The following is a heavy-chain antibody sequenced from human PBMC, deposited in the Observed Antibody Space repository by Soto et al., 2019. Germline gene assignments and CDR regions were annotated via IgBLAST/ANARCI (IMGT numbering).Heavy chain of an antibody. J-gene: IGHJ4*02. Sequence: QVQLVQSGAEVKKPGSSVKVSCKASGGTFSSYAISWVRQAPGQGLEWMGGIIPIFGTATYAQKFQGRVTITADESTSTAYMALSSLRSEDTAVYYCATTGDGYGNSAKADYWGQGTLVTVSS. V-gene: IGHV1-69*01. CDR2: IIPIFGTA. CDR3: ATTGDGYGNSAKADY. CDR1: GGTFSSYA. D-gene: IGHD5-12*01.